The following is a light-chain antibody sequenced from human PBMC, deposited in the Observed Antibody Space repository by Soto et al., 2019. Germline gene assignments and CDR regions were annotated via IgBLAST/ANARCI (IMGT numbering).Light chain of an antibody. V-gene: IGLV2-8*01. Sequence: QSALTHPPSASGSPGQSVTISCTGTSRDVGAYKYVSWYQQYPGKAPKLMIYGVSKRPSGVPDRFSGSKSGNTASLTVSGLQAEDEADYYCTSYVGSDIWVFGGGTKLTVL. CDR2: GVS. J-gene: IGLJ3*02. CDR1: SRDVGAYKY. CDR3: TSYVGSDIWV.